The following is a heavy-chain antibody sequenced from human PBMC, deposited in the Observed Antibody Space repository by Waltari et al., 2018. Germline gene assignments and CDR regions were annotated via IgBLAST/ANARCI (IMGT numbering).Heavy chain of an antibody. V-gene: IGHV4-4*07. CDR3: AREEVYCGGDCSNFDY. J-gene: IGHJ4*02. CDR2: IYTSGST. CDR1: GGSISSYY. Sequence: QVQLQESGPGLVKPSETLSLTCTVSGGSISSYYWSWIRQPAGKGLEWIGRIYTSGSTNYNPSLKSRVTMSVDTSKNQFSLKLSSVTAADTAVYYCAREEVYCGGDCSNFDYWGQGTLVTVSS. D-gene: IGHD2-21*01.